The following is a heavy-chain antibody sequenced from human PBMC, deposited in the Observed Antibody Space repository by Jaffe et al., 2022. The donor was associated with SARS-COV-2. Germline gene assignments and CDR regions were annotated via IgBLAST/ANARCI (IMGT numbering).Heavy chain of an antibody. CDR2: IITANGNT. J-gene: IGHJ4*02. CDR1: GYTFTRYG. V-gene: IGHV1-3*04. CDR3: ATWGDVGELHY. Sequence: QVQLVQSGAEVKKPGASVKVSCKTSGYTFTRYGVQWVRQAPGQRLEWMGWIITANGNTKYSQEFQGRVTFTSDTSASTVYMDLSSLRFADAAVYYCATWGDVGELHYWGQGTLVTVSS. D-gene: IGHD3-10*01.